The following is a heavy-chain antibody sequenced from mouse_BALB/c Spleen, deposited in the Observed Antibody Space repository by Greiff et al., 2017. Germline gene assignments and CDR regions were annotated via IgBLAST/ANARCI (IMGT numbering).Heavy chain of an antibody. D-gene: IGHD2-1*01. CDR1: GFTFTDYY. CDR2: IRNKANGYTT. J-gene: IGHJ4*01. Sequence: EVKLVESGGGLVQPGGSLRLSCATSGFTFTDYYMSWVRQPPGKALEWLGFIRNKANGYTTEYSASVKGRFTISRDNARNILYLQMSSLRSEDTAMNYCARALLLWEYAMDYWGQGTSVTVSS. V-gene: IGHV7-3*02. CDR3: ARALLLWEYAMDY.